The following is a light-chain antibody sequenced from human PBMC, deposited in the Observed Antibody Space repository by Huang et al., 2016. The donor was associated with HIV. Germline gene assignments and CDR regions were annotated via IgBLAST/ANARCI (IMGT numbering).Light chain of an antibody. J-gene: IGKJ1*01. CDR2: RAS. V-gene: IGKV1-5*03. CDR3: QQYAAYPWT. Sequence: DIQMTQSPSTLSASVRDRVTITCRARQNIDTGVAWYQQKPGTPPKFVIYRASSLERFVPSRFTASGSGTEFSLTIINLEPHDFAVYYSQQYAAYPWTFGQGTKVEIK. CDR1: QNIDTG.